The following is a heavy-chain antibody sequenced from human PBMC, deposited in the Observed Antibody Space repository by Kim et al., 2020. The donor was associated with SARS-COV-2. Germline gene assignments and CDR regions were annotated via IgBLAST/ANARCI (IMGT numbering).Heavy chain of an antibody. J-gene: IGHJ6*02. Sequence: GGSLRLSCAASGFTFNDYWINWVRQAPGKGLVWVSRISSDGSSTNYADSVKGRFTMSRDNAENTVYLQMNSLRAEDTAVYYCARGFVRNGFDVWGQGTTVPVSS. CDR3: ARGFVRNGFDV. CDR1: GFTFNDYW. CDR2: ISSDGSST. V-gene: IGHV3-74*01. D-gene: IGHD3-3*01.